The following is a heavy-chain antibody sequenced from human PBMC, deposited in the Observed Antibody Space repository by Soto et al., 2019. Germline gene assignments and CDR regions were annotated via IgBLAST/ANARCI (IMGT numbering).Heavy chain of an antibody. Sequence: GGSLRLSCAASGFTFSDSALHWVRQASGKGLEWVGRVRSKAKTNATAYATSVRGRFTVSRDDSKNTAYLQMNSLKTEDTAVYYCTSSSLGAAFDIWGQGTMVTVSS. J-gene: IGHJ3*02. V-gene: IGHV3-73*01. CDR1: GFTFSDSA. CDR2: VRSKAKTNAT. CDR3: TSSSLGAAFDI.